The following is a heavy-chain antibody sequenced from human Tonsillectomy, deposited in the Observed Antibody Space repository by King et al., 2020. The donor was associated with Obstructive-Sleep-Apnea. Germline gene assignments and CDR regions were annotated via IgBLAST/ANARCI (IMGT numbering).Heavy chain of an antibody. Sequence: LQLQESGPVLVKPSETLSLTCTVSGGSISSSSYYWGWIRQPPGKGLEWIGGIYFSGCTYYNPSLKSRVTISVDTSKNQFSLKLSSVTAADTAVYYCAALDEWFDPWGQGTLVTVSS. CDR2: IYFSGCT. CDR3: AALDEWFDP. D-gene: IGHD3/OR15-3a*01. V-gene: IGHV4-39*07. J-gene: IGHJ5*02. CDR1: GGSISSSSYY.